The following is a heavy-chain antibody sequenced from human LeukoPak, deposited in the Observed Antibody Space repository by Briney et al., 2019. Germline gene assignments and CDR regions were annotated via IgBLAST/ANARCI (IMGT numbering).Heavy chain of an antibody. Sequence: GGSLRLSCAASGFPFSSYGMSWVRQAPGKGLEWVSSISSSSSYIYYADSVKGRFTISRDNAKNSLYLQMNSLRAEDTAVYYCARETTLPAYYGMDVWGQGTTVTVSS. CDR3: ARETTLPAYYGMDV. D-gene: IGHD1-1*01. J-gene: IGHJ6*02. V-gene: IGHV3-21*01. CDR2: ISSSSSYI. CDR1: GFPFSSYG.